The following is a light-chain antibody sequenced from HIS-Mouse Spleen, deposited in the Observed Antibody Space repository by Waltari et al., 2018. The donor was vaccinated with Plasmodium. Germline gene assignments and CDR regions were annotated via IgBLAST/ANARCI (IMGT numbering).Light chain of an antibody. V-gene: IGLV2-11*01. J-gene: IGLJ1*01. CDR2: DVS. CDR1: SSDVGGYNY. Sequence: QSALTQPRSVSGSPGQSVTISCTGTSSDVGGYNYVSWYQQYPGKAPKLMIYDVSKRPSGGPYRFSGSKSGNTASLTISGLQAEEEADYYCCSYAGSYTYVFGTGTKVTVL. CDR3: CSYAGSYTYV.